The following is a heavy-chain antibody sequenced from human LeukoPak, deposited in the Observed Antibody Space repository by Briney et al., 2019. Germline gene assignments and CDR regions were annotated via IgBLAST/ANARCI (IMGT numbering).Heavy chain of an antibody. V-gene: IGHV1-18*01. CDR2: IIVYNGNT. CDR3: ARVIVGATSGDY. J-gene: IGHJ4*02. CDR1: GYTFTNYG. Sequence: ASVKVSCKASGYTFTNYGVSWVRQAPGQGLEWMGWIIVYNGNTNYAQNLQGRVTMTTDTSTSTAYMELRSLRSDDTAVYYCARVIVGATSGDYWGQGTLVTVSS. D-gene: IGHD1-26*01.